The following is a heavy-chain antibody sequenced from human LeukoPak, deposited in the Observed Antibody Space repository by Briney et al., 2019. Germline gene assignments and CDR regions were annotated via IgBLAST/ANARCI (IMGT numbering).Heavy chain of an antibody. D-gene: IGHD2-2*01. CDR3: ARGTRLVLFDY. Sequence: SHTLSLTCTVSGGSISSGSYYWSWIRQPAGKGLEWIGRIYTSGSTNYNPSLKSRVTISVDTSKNQFSLKLSSVTAADTAVYYCARGTRLVLFDYWGQGTLVTVSS. CDR1: GGSISSGSYY. J-gene: IGHJ4*02. V-gene: IGHV4-61*02. CDR2: IYTSGST.